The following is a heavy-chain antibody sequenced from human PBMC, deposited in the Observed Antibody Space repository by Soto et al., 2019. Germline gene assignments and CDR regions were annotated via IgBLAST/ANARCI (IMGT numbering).Heavy chain of an antibody. D-gene: IGHD3-3*01. CDR2: IHYSGST. CDR1: GGSISTYY. V-gene: IGHV4-59*01. CDR3: ARSDWTGYSLSPFDY. Sequence: QVQLQESGPGLVKPSETLSLTCSVSGGSISTYYWSWIRQPPGQGLEWIAYIHYSGSTNYNPSLQSRVPISVDTSRDQFSLKLSSVTPADTAVYYCARSDWTGYSLSPFDYWGQGTLVTVSS. J-gene: IGHJ4*02.